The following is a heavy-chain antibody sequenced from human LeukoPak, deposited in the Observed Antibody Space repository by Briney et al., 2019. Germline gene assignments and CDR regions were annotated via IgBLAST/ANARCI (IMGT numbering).Heavy chain of an antibody. J-gene: IGHJ4*02. Sequence: PGGSLRLSCAVSGFTFDDYAMHWVRQAPGKGLEWVSGISWNSGSIGYADSVKGRFTISRDNAKNSLYLQMNSLRAEDTALYYCAKAGQLVGGFDYWGQGTLVSVSS. V-gene: IGHV3-9*01. CDR2: ISWNSGSI. D-gene: IGHD6-6*01. CDR3: AKAGQLVGGFDY. CDR1: GFTFDDYA.